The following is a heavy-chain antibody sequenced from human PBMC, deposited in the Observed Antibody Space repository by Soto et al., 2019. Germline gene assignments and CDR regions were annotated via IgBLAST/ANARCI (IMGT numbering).Heavy chain of an antibody. D-gene: IGHD2-2*01. CDR3: AHAYGGTSWPNDAFDV. V-gene: IGHV2-5*02. CDR1: GFSLSSDGVG. CDR2: IYWDDDK. Sequence: QITLKESGPTLVKPTQTLTLTCTVSGFSLSSDGVGVAWIRQPPGKALEWLALIYWDDDKRYSPSLKTRLTISKDTSKNQVVLTMTNIDPVDTATYYCAHAYGGTSWPNDAFDVWGQGTVVTVSS. J-gene: IGHJ3*01.